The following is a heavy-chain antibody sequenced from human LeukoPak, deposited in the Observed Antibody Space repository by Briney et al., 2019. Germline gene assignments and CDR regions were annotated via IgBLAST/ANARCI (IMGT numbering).Heavy chain of an antibody. CDR1: GFTFDDHV. Sequence: GGSLRLSCAASGFTFDDHVMHWVRQVPGKGLEWISLIGWDGGSIDYADSVKGRFTISRDNSRNSLYLQMNSLRAEDTALYYCAAAAYVDTAVDYWGKGTLVTVSS. D-gene: IGHD5-18*01. J-gene: IGHJ4*02. CDR2: IGWDGGSI. CDR3: AAAAYVDTAVDY. V-gene: IGHV3-43D*03.